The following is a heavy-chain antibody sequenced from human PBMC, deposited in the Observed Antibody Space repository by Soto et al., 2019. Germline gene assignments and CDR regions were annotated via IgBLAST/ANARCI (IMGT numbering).Heavy chain of an antibody. D-gene: IGHD1-20*01. J-gene: IGHJ4*02. V-gene: IGHV5-51*01. CDR2: IYPGDSDA. CDR1: GYSFTNYW. Sequence: GESLKISCNASGYSFTNYWIGWVRQMPGKGLEWMAIIYPGDSDARYRPSFQGQVTISADKSINTAYLQWSSLKASDTAMYYCAGSRITGTTWSFDKWGQGTLVTVSS. CDR3: AGSRITGTTWSFDK.